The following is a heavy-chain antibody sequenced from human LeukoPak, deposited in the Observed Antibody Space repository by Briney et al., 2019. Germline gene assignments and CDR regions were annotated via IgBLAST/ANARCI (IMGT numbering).Heavy chain of an antibody. J-gene: IGHJ3*01. CDR3: ARDLAGDAFDV. V-gene: IGHV1-2*06. D-gene: IGHD1-14*01. Sequence: ASVKVSCKASGYTFTAYYIHWVRQAPGQGLEWMGHINPNNGATHYARKFQGRVTMTRDTSISTAYMDLSSLRSDDTAVYYCARDLAGDAFDVWGRGAVVTVSS. CDR1: GYTFTAYY. CDR2: INPNNGAT.